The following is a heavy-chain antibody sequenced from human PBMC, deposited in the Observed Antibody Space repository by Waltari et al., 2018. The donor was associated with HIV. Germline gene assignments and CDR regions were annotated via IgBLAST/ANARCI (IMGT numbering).Heavy chain of an antibody. CDR2: NKRQTDGGTT. V-gene: IGHV3-15*05. J-gene: IGHJ4*02. CDR3: QTVGQYVIGD. D-gene: IGHD3-10*01. CDR1: GFTFTNSH. Sequence: EVQLVESGGGLVKPGGSLRLSCVGSGFTFTNSHMPWARKAPGKGREWVGRNKRQTDGGTTDKAEPVEVRFTVSRDDAKNTLYLQMNSLKTDDTDVYYCQTVGQYVIGDWGQGTLVIVSS.